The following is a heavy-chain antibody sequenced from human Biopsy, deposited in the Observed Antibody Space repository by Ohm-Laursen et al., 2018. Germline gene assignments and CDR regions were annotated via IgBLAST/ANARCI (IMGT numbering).Heavy chain of an antibody. CDR1: GYTFTAFS. CDR2: INPKSGDT. D-gene: IGHD2-2*01. J-gene: IGHJ2*01. CDR3: ARGRRHCSGTCSRWYFDL. V-gene: IGHV1-2*02. Sequence: ASVKVSCKASGYTFTAFSVHWLRQAPGPGLEWMGWINPKSGDTDYPQNFQGRVSMTRDTSISTAYMDLGRLRSDDTAVYYCARGRRHCSGTCSRWYFDLWGRGTLVTVSS.